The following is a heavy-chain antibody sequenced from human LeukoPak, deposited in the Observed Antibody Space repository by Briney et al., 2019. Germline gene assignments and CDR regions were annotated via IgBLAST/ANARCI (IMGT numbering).Heavy chain of an antibody. J-gene: IGHJ6*03. CDR3: ARAGYGSGIYMDV. D-gene: IGHD3-10*01. CDR1: GFTFSSYG. CDR2: ISYDGSNK. Sequence: GGSLRLSCAASGFTFSSYGMHWVRQAPGKGLEWVAVISYDGSNKYYADSVKGRFTISRDNSKNTLYLQMNSLRAEDTAVYYCARAGYGSGIYMDVWGKGTAVTISS. V-gene: IGHV3-30*03.